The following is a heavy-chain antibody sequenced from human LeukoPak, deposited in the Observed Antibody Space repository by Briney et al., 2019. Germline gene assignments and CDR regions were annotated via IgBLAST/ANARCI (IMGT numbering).Heavy chain of an antibody. CDR3: ARGRQMSINWYFDL. D-gene: IGHD3-10*01. J-gene: IGHJ2*01. Sequence: ASVKVSCRTSGYTFTAHDIFWVRQAAGQGLEWMGWMNPKSGSTAYAQKVQGRVTFTRNTSITTAYLDLTNLRYEDTAMYYCARGRQMSINWYFDLWGRGTQVTVAS. CDR1: GYTFTAHD. CDR2: MNPKSGST. V-gene: IGHV1-8*03.